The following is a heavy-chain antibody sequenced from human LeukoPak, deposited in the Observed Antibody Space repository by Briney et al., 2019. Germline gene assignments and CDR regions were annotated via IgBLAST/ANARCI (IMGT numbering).Heavy chain of an antibody. CDR3: AKGAGGFSYYNWFDP. J-gene: IGHJ5*02. CDR1: GGSISSSPYY. V-gene: IGHV4-39*07. D-gene: IGHD5-18*01. CDR2: IYYSGTT. Sequence: PSETLSLTCTVSGGSISSSPYYWGWIRQPPGKGLEWIGSIYYSGTTHYSPSLESRVTISVGTSKNQFSLKLASVTAADTAIYYCAKGAGGFSYYNWFDPWGQGTPVTVSS.